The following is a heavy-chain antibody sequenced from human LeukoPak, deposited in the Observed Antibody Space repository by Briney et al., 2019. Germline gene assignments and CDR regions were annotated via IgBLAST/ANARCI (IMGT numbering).Heavy chain of an antibody. V-gene: IGHV4-34*01. J-gene: IGHJ5*02. Sequence: SETLSLTCAVYGGSFSGYYWSWIRQPPGKGLEWIGEINHSGSTNYNPSLKSRVTISVDTSKYQFSLKLSSVTAADTAVYYCARRYCSSTSCYNVNWFDPWGQGTLVTVSS. CDR2: INHSGST. CDR1: GGSFSGYY. CDR3: ARRYCSSTSCYNVNWFDP. D-gene: IGHD2-2*02.